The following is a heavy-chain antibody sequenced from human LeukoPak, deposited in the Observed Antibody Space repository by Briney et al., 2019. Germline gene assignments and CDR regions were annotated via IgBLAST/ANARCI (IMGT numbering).Heavy chain of an antibody. CDR3: APSMTTVTATSTGGFAS. D-gene: IGHD4-17*01. CDR1: GFTFSSYG. Sequence: GGSLRLSCAASGFTFSSYGMHWVRQAPGKGLEWVAFIRYDGSNKYYADSVKGRFTISRDNSKNTLYLQMNSLRAEDTAVYYCAPSMTTVTATSTGGFASWSQGTLVTVP. CDR2: IRYDGSNK. J-gene: IGHJ4*02. V-gene: IGHV3-30*02.